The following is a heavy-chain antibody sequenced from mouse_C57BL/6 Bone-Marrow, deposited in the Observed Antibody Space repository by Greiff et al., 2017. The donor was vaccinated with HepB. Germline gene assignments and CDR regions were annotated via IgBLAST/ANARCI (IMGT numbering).Heavy chain of an antibody. V-gene: IGHV1-63*01. CDR2: IYPGGGYT. J-gene: IGHJ2*01. CDR1: GYTFTNYW. Sequence: VQLQQSGAELVRPGTSVKMSCKASGYTFTNYWIGWAKPRPGHGLEWIGDIYPGGGYTNYNEKFKGKATLTADKSSSTAYMQFSSLTSEDSAIYYCARRSPYYYGSSYGYWGQGTTLTVSS. D-gene: IGHD1-1*01. CDR3: ARRSPYYYGSSYGY.